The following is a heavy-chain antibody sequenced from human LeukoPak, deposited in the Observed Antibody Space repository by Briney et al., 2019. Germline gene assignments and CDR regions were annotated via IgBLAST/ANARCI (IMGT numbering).Heavy chain of an antibody. Sequence: GESLQISYKGAGCSFTSYWISWVRQLPGKGLEWMGRIDPSDSYTKYSPSFQGHVTISGDESISTAYLQWSSLKASDAAMYYCARHFLGELPDMDVWGQGTTVTVSS. CDR1: GCSFTSYW. CDR2: IDPSDSYT. J-gene: IGHJ6*02. CDR3: ARHFLGELPDMDV. D-gene: IGHD1-26*01. V-gene: IGHV5-10-1*01.